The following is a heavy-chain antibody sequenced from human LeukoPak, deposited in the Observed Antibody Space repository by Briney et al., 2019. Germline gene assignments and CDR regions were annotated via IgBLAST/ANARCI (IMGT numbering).Heavy chain of an antibody. CDR3: AKGPAYSSSWYSDY. CDR2: ISYDGSNK. J-gene: IGHJ4*02. V-gene: IGHV3-30*18. Sequence: QPGGSLRLSCAASGFTFSSYGMHWVRQAPGKGLEWVAVISYDGSNKYYADSVKGRFTISRDNSKNTLYLQMNSLRAEDTAVYYCAKGPAYSSSWYSDYWGQGTLVTVSS. CDR1: GFTFSSYG. D-gene: IGHD6-13*01.